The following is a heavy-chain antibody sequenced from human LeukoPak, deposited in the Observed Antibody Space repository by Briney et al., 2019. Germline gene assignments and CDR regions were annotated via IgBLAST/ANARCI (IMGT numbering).Heavy chain of an antibody. CDR3: ARERRSTYWFDP. CDR1: GFTFSSYW. Sequence: GGSLRLSCAASGFTFSSYWMHWVRQAPGKGLVWVSRINSDGSSTSYADSVKGRFTISRDNAKNTLYLQMNSLRAEDTAVYYCARERRSTYWFDPWGQGTLVTVSS. V-gene: IGHV3-74*01. J-gene: IGHJ5*02. CDR2: INSDGSST. D-gene: IGHD2-2*01.